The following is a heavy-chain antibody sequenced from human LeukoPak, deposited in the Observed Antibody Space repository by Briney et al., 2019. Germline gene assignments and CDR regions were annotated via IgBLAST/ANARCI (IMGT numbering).Heavy chain of an antibody. CDR1: GFTFDDYT. CDR2: IRYDGSNK. J-gene: IGHJ4*02. Sequence: PGGSLRLSCAASGFTFDDYTMHWVRQAPGKGLEWVAFIRYDGSNKYYADSVKGRFTISRDNSKNTLYLQMNSLRAEDTAVYYCAKTNLVRYSYGPLVDYWGQGTLVTVSS. D-gene: IGHD5-18*01. CDR3: AKTNLVRYSYGPLVDY. V-gene: IGHV3-30*02.